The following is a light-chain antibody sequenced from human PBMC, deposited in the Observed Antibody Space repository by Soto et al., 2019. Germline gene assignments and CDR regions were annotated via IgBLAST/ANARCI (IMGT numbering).Light chain of an antibody. CDR2: SNN. CDR3: ASWEDSMGAVI. V-gene: IGLV1-47*02. J-gene: IGLJ2*01. Sequence: QPVLTQPPSASGTPGQRVFISCSGSSSNIGGTNYAYWYQQLPGAAPKLLMHSNNLRPSGVPERISGSKSGTSASLAISGLRSEDEAVYYCASWEDSMGAVIFGGGTKLTVL. CDR1: SSNIGGTNY.